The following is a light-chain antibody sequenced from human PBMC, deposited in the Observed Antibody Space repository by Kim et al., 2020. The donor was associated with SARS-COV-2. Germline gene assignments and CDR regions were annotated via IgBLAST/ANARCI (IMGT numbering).Light chain of an antibody. CDR2: DAS. V-gene: IGKV3-11*01. J-gene: IGKJ2*01. Sequence: SPGETATLSCRASQSFSNFLAWYQQKPGQAPRLLIYDASNRAPGIPARFSGSGSGTDFTLTISSLEPEDFAVYYCQQRTNWPPFTFGQGTKLEI. CDR1: QSFSNF. CDR3: QQRTNWPPFT.